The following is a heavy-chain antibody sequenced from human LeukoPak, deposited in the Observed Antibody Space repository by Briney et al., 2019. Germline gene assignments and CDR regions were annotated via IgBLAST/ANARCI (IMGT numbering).Heavy chain of an antibody. CDR3: AKDKDAYYDSSGYTFDY. CDR1: GFSFSSHW. V-gene: IGHV3-9*01. CDR2: ISWNSGSI. Sequence: PGGSLRLSCAASGFSFSSHWMHWVRQAPGKGLEWVSGISWNSGSIGYADSVKGRFTISRDNAKSSLYLQMNSLRAEDTALYYCAKDKDAYYDSSGYTFDYWGQGTLVTVSS. J-gene: IGHJ4*02. D-gene: IGHD3-22*01.